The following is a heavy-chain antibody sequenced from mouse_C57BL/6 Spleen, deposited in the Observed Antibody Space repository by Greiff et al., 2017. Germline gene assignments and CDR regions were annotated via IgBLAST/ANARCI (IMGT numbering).Heavy chain of an antibody. CDR3: ARPNYYGSSHYAWFAY. D-gene: IGHD1-1*01. J-gene: IGHJ3*01. CDR2: IDPANGNT. V-gene: IGHV14-3*01. CDR1: GFNIKNTY. Sequence: EVQVVESVAELVRPGASVKLSCTASGFNIKNTYMHWVKQRPEQGLEWIGRIDPANGNTKYAPKFQGKATLTADPSSNTAYLQLSSLTSEDTAIXYGARPNYYGSSHYAWFAYWGQGTLVTVSA.